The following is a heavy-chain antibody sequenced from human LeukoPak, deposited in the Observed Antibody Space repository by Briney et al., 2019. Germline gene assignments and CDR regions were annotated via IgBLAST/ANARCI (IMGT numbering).Heavy chain of an antibody. CDR1: GYSISSGYY. Sequence: PSETLSLTCTVSGYSISSGYYWGWIRQPPGKGLEWIGSIYHSGSTYYNPSLKSRVTISVDTSKNQFSLKLSSVTAADTAVYYCASILSGSGSYYLNYWGQGTLVTVSS. V-gene: IGHV4-38-2*02. CDR2: IYHSGST. J-gene: IGHJ4*02. CDR3: ASILSGSGSYYLNY. D-gene: IGHD3-10*01.